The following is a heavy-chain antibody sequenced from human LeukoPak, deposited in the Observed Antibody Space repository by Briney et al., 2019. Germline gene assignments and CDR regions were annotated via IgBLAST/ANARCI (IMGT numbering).Heavy chain of an antibody. CDR2: IKQDGSEK. V-gene: IGHV3-7*01. CDR1: GFTFSSYW. D-gene: IGHD3-10*02. CDR3: AELGITMIGGV. J-gene: IGHJ6*04. Sequence: GGSLRLSCAASGFTFSSYWMTWVRQAPGKGLECVATIKQDGSEKYYVDSVKGRFTISRDNAKNSLYLQMNSLRAEDTAVYYCAELGITMIGGVWGKGITVTISS.